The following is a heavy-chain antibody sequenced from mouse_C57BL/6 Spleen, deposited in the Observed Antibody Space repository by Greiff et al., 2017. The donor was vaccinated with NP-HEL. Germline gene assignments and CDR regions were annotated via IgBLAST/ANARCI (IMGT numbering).Heavy chain of an antibody. CDR3: ARPDYGSSYEAWFAY. J-gene: IGHJ3*01. V-gene: IGHV5-17*01. Sequence: EVQLVESGGGLVKPGGSLKLSCAASGFTFSDYGMHWVRQAPEKGLEWVAYISSGSSTIYYADTVKGRFTISRDNAKNTLFLQMTSLRSEDTAMYYCARPDYGSSYEAWFAYWGQGTLVTVSA. D-gene: IGHD1-1*01. CDR1: GFTFSDYG. CDR2: ISSGSSTI.